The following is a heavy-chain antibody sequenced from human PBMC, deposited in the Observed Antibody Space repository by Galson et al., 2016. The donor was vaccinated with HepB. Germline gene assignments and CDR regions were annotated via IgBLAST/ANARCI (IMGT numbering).Heavy chain of an antibody. D-gene: IGHD3-10*01. Sequence: SLRLSCAASGFRFDDHAMHWVRQAPGKGLEWVSGISWHSANIGYADSVKGRFTISRDNAKNSLHLQMNSLRAEDTALYYCTKDTNRYYGSGSYPLFQNWGQGTLVTVSS. J-gene: IGHJ4*02. CDR2: ISWHSANI. V-gene: IGHV3-9*01. CDR3: TKDTNRYYGSGSYPLFQN. CDR1: GFRFDDHA.